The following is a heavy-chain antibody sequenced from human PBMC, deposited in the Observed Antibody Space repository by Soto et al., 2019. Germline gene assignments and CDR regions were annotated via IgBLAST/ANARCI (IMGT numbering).Heavy chain of an antibody. CDR2: IWYDGSNK. V-gene: IGHV3-33*01. Sequence: LRLSCAASGFTFSSYGMHWVRQAPGKGLEWVAVIWYDGSNKYYADSVKGRFTISRDNSKNTLYLQMNSLRAEDTAVYYCARDRAPLLYDFWSGYYSDYYYGMDVWGQGTTVTVSS. D-gene: IGHD3-3*01. J-gene: IGHJ6*02. CDR3: ARDRAPLLYDFWSGYYSDYYYGMDV. CDR1: GFTFSSYG.